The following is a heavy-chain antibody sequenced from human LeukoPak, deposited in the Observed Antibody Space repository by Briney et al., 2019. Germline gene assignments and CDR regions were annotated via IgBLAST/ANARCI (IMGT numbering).Heavy chain of an antibody. J-gene: IGHJ4*02. CDR3: ALTPKGGYSYGNYYFDY. CDR1: GYTFTNYW. Sequence: GESLKISCKGSGYTFTNYWIGWVRQMPGKGLEWMGITYPGDSDTRYSPSFQGQVTISADKSISTAYLQWSSLKASDTAMYYCALTPKGGYSYGNYYFDYWGQGTLVTVSS. V-gene: IGHV5-51*01. D-gene: IGHD5-18*01. CDR2: TYPGDSDT.